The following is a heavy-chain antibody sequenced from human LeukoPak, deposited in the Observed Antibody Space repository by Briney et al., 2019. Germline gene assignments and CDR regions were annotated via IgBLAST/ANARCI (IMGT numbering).Heavy chain of an antibody. J-gene: IGHJ4*02. CDR3: ARDLEIAAAGIGLVGDY. Sequence: ASVKVSCKASGYTFTGYYMHWVRQAPGQGLEWMGWINPNSGGTNYAQKFQGRVTMTRDTSISTAYMELSRLRSDDTAVYYCARDLEIAAAGIGLVGDYWGQGTLVTVSS. V-gene: IGHV1-2*02. D-gene: IGHD6-13*01. CDR2: INPNSGGT. CDR1: GYTFTGYY.